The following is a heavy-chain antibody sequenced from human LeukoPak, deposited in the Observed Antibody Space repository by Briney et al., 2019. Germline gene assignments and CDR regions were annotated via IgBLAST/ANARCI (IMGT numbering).Heavy chain of an antibody. Sequence: SETLSLTCTVSGGSISSYYWSWIRQPPGKGLEWIGYVYYSGSTNYNPSLKSRVTISVDTSKNQFSLKLSSVTAADTAVYYCASGEFRNYYYMDVWGKGTTVTISS. CDR2: VYYSGST. V-gene: IGHV4-59*01. CDR3: ASGEFRNYYYMDV. CDR1: GGSISSYY. D-gene: IGHD3-10*01. J-gene: IGHJ6*03.